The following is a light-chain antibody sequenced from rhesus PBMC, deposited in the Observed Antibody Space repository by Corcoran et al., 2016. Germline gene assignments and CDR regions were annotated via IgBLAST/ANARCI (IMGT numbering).Light chain of an antibody. CDR3: QQYSNWWT. CDR1: QSVSSS. J-gene: IGKJ1*01. CDR2: GAS. V-gene: IGKV3-42*03. Sequence: EIVMTQSPATLSLSPGERATLSCRASQSVSSSLAWYQQKPGQAPRLLIYGASSRATGIPARVSGSGSGTELTLTISSLEPEDFAVDYWQQYSNWWTFGQGTKVEIK.